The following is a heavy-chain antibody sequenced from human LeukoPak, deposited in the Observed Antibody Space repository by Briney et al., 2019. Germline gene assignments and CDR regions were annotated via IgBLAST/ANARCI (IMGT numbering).Heavy chain of an antibody. CDR1: GFTFSSYS. V-gene: IGHV3-23*01. CDR3: AKGGITVVTPEIAFDI. Sequence: GGSLRLSCAASGFTFSSYSMNWVRQAPGKGLEWVSAIGGSSVGAYYADSVKGRFTISRDNSKNTLYLQMNNLRADDTAVYYCAKGGITVVTPEIAFDIWGQGTMVTVSS. D-gene: IGHD4-23*01. J-gene: IGHJ3*02. CDR2: IGGSSVGA.